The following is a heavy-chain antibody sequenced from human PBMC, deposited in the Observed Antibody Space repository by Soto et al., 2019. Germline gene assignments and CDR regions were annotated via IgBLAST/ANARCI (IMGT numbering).Heavy chain of an antibody. CDR3: ARLSRYGGNSIYYYGMDV. CDR1: GYSFTSYW. Sequence: GESLKISCKGSGYSFTSYWIGWVRQMPGKGLEWMGIIYPGDSDTRYSPSFQGQVTISADKSISTAYLQWSSLKASDTAMYYCARLSRYGGNSIYYYGMDVWGQGTTVTAP. CDR2: IYPGDSDT. D-gene: IGHD2-21*02. J-gene: IGHJ6*02. V-gene: IGHV5-51*01.